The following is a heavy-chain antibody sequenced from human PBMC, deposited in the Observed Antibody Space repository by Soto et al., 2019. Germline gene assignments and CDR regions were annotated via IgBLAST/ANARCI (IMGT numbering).Heavy chain of an antibody. CDR1: GYTFTSYD. V-gene: IGHV1-8*01. J-gene: IGHJ6*02. CDR3: ARGPSNSGSAYYYYYYGIDV. Sequence: ASVKVSCKASGYTFTSYDINWVRQATGQGLEWMGWMNPNSGNTGYAQKFQGRVTMTRNTSISTAYMELSSLRSEDTAVYYCARGPSNSGSAYYYYYYGIDVWGQGTTVTVSS. D-gene: IGHD3-10*01. CDR2: MNPNSGNT.